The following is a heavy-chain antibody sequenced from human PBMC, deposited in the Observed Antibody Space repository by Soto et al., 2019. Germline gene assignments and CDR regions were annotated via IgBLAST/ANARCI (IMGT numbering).Heavy chain of an antibody. D-gene: IGHD3-9*01. J-gene: IGHJ6*03. CDR3: ARGFGRGDYDILTGRGTYYYYYMDV. V-gene: IGHV4-34*01. CDR2: INHSGST. Sequence: SETLSLTCAVYGGSFSGYYWSWIRQPPGKGLEWIGEINHSGSTNYNPSLKSRVTISVDTSKNQFSLKLSSVTAADTAVYYCARGFGRGDYDILTGRGTYYYYYMDVWGKGTTVTVSS. CDR1: GGSFSGYY.